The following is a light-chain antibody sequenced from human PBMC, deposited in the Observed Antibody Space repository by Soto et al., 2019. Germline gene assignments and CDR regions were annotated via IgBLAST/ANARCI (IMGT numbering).Light chain of an antibody. V-gene: IGKV1-39*01. CDR1: QSIRSW. Sequence: DIQRTQSPSILSASVGDRVTITCRASQSIRSWLAWYQQKPGKAPKLLIYAASSLQSGVPSRFSGSGSGTDFTLTISSLQPEDFATYYCQQSYSTRITFGQGTRLEIK. J-gene: IGKJ5*01. CDR2: AAS. CDR3: QQSYSTRIT.